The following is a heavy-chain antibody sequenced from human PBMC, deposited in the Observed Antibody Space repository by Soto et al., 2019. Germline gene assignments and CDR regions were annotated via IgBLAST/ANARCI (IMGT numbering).Heavy chain of an antibody. CDR3: ALGYFDWLLSPLNFDY. D-gene: IGHD3-9*01. Sequence: QVQLVQSGAEVKKPGASVKVSCKASGYTFTSYGISWVRQAPGQGLEWMGWISAYNGNTNYAQKLEGRVTMTTDTSTSTAYMELRSLRSDDTAVYYCALGYFDWLLSPLNFDYWGQGTLVTVSS. CDR1: GYTFTSYG. J-gene: IGHJ4*02. V-gene: IGHV1-18*01. CDR2: ISAYNGNT.